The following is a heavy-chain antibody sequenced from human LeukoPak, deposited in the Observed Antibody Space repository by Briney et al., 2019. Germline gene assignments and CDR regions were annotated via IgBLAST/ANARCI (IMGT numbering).Heavy chain of an antibody. Sequence: PSGTLSLTCTVSGGSISSYYWSWIRQPPGKGLEWIGYIYYGGSTNYNPSLKSRVTILVDTSKNQFSLKLSSVTAADTAVYYCARDQRLGDAFDIWGQGTMVTVSS. J-gene: IGHJ3*02. CDR2: IYYGGST. CDR3: ARDQRLGDAFDI. D-gene: IGHD3-22*01. CDR1: GGSISSYY. V-gene: IGHV4-59*01.